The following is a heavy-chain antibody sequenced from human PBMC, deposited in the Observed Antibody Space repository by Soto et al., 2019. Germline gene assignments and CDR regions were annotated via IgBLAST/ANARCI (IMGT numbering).Heavy chain of an antibody. V-gene: IGHV4-4*02. CDR2: IYHSGST. CDR3: AREKVAHVVGDLFDP. Sequence: PSETLSLTCAVSGGSISSSNWWSWVRQPPGKGLEWIGEIYHSGSTNYNPSLKSRVTISVDKSKNQFSLKLSSVTAADTAVYYCAREKVAHVVGDLFDPWGQGTLVTVSS. D-gene: IGHD2-15*01. J-gene: IGHJ5*02. CDR1: GGSISSSNW.